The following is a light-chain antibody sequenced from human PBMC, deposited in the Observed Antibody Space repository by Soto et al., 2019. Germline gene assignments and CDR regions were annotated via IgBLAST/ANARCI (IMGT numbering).Light chain of an antibody. V-gene: IGKV3-20*01. CDR3: QQYGSSPFT. J-gene: IGKJ3*01. CDR2: GAS. CDR1: QSVSSSY. Sequence: EIVLTQSPGTLSLSPGERATLSCRASQSVSSSYLAWYQQNPGQAPRLLIFGASSRATGIPDRFSGSGSGTDFTLTISNLEPEDYAVFYCQQYGSSPFTFGPGTKVDIK.